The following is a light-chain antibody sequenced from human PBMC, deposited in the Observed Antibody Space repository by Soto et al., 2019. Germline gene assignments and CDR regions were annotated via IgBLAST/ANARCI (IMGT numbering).Light chain of an antibody. CDR1: SSDVGAYNS. Sequence: QSVLAHPASVSWSPGHSITISCTGTSSDVGAYNSVSWYQQHPHRAPQVIIYKGTQRPSGVSNRFSGSTSGNAASLTISALQAEDEADYFCCSSAHASTYVFGTGTKVTV. J-gene: IGLJ1*01. CDR2: KGT. CDR3: CSSAHASTYV. V-gene: IGLV2-23*01.